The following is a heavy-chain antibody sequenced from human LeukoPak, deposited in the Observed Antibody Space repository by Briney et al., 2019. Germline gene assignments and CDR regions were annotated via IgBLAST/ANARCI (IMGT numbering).Heavy chain of an antibody. CDR2: IYYSGST. V-gene: IGHV4-59*01. Sequence: PSETLSLTCTVSGGSISSYYWSWIRQPPGKGLEWIGYIYYSGSTKYNPSLKSRVTISVDTSKNQFSLKLSSVTAADTAVYYCTRSTNLEAFDIWGQGTMVTVSS. D-gene: IGHD2-8*01. CDR3: TRSTNLEAFDI. CDR1: GGSISSYY. J-gene: IGHJ3*02.